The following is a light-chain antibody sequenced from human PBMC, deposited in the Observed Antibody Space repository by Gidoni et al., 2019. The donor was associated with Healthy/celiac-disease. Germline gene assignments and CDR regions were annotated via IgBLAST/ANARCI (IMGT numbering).Light chain of an antibody. V-gene: IGKV3-15*01. J-gene: IGKJ4*01. CDR3: QQYNNWPPGLT. CDR1: QSVSSN. Sequence: EIVMTQSPATLSVSPGERATLACRASQSVSSNLAWYQQKPGQAPRLLSYGASTRATGIPARFSGSGSGTEFTLTISSLLSEDLAVYFCQQYNNWPPGLTFGGGTKVEIK. CDR2: GAS.